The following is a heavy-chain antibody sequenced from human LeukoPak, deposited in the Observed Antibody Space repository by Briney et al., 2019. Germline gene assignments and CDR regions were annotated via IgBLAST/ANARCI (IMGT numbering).Heavy chain of an antibody. V-gene: IGHV3-66*01. CDR2: IYSGGST. Sequence: GGSLRLSCAASGFTVSSNYMSWVRQAPGKGLEWVSIIYSGGSTYYADSVKGRFTISRDNSKNALYLQMNSLRAEDTAVYYCARDISSGYYDAFDIWGQGTMVTVSS. CDR3: ARDISSGYYDAFDI. D-gene: IGHD3-22*01. J-gene: IGHJ3*02. CDR1: GFTVSSNY.